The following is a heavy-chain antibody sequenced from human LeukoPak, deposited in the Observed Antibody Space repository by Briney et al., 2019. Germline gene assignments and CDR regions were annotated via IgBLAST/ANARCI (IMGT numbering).Heavy chain of an antibody. J-gene: IGHJ4*02. Sequence: SVTLSLTCTVSGGSISSSSYYWGWIRQPPGKGLEWIGSVYYTGSTYYNPSLRSRVTISVDMSMNHFSLKLFSMTAADTAVYYCARLDISFSPEADYWGQGSLVTVSS. CDR2: VYYTGST. CDR3: ARLDISFSPEADY. D-gene: IGHD1-1*01. V-gene: IGHV4-39*02. CDR1: GGSISSSSYY.